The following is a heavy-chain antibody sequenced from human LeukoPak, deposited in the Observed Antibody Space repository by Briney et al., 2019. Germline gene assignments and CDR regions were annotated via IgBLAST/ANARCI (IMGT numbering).Heavy chain of an antibody. D-gene: IGHD6-19*01. Sequence: GGSLRLSCAASAFTFSTYSMNWVRQAPGKGLEWVSYISSSSSTIYYADSVKGRFTISRDNAKNSLYLQMNSLRAEDTAVYYCASKGGPSSGRYFGYWGQGTLVTVSS. CDR3: ASKGGPSSGRYFGY. CDR2: ISSSSSTI. CDR1: AFTFSTYS. V-gene: IGHV3-48*01. J-gene: IGHJ4*02.